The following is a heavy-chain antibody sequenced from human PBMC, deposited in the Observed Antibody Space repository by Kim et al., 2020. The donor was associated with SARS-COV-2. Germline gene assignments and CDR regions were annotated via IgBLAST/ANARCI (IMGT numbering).Heavy chain of an antibody. CDR1: GGSVTSGAFS. V-gene: IGHV4-61*08. D-gene: IGHD6-19*01. CDR2: VHHSGRT. CDR3: ARGISVAGQITFDH. J-gene: IGHJ4*02. Sequence: SETLSLTCTVSGGSVTSGAFSWSWIRQPPGKGLEWIGYVHHSGRTNYNPSLKSRLTISLDTSNNQFSLKLNSVAAADTAMYYCARGISVAGQITFDHWGQGTLVTVSS.